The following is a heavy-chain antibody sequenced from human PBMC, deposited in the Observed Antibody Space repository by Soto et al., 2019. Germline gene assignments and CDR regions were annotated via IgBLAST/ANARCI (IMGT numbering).Heavy chain of an antibody. CDR1: GVSIGSNYY. CDR2: MSHIGSV. V-gene: IGHV4-4*02. J-gene: IGHJ4*02. D-gene: IGHD6-19*01. CDR3: ERSLGWYAIDY. Sequence: QVLLQESGPGLVQPSGTLSLSCVVSGVSIGSNYYWGWVRQPPGKGPAWLGDMSHIGSVNYNPSRKSRVTISMDKSQNQFSLKLKAVPAAATAVYFCERSLGWYAIDYWGQGTLVIVSS.